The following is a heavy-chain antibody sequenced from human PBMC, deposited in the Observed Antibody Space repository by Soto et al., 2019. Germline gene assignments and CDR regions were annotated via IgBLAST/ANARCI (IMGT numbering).Heavy chain of an antibody. CDR2: IYDSGYT. CDR1: GGSISNGDSF. J-gene: IGHJ4*02. V-gene: IGHV4-30-4*01. Sequence: QVQLQESGPGLVKPSQTLSLTCTVSGGSISNGDSFWNWIRQSPGKGLEWIGYIYDSGYTFYNPSLKSRVSMSVDTSKNQFSLKMTSVTAADTAVYYCAADRGNSSNWQLDFWGQGKLVHVSS. CDR3: AADRGNSSNWQLDF. D-gene: IGHD6-13*01.